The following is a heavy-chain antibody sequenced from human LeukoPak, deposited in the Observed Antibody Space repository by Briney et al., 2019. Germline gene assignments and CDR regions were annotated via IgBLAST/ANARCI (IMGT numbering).Heavy chain of an antibody. Sequence: SETLSLTCAVSGSSISSDFYWGWVRQPPGEGLEWIGTIYHSGVSYLNPSLKSRLTISVDTSKNQFSLKLYSVTAADTAVYYCTREKASAVHYWGQGILVTVSS. J-gene: IGHJ4*02. V-gene: IGHV4-38-2*02. CDR1: GSSISSDFY. D-gene: IGHD2-2*01. CDR2: IYHSGVS. CDR3: TREKASAVHY.